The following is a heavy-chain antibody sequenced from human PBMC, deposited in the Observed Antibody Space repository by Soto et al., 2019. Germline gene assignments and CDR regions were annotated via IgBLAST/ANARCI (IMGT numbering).Heavy chain of an antibody. V-gene: IGHV4-34*01. J-gene: IGHJ6*02. CDR3: ARVTGHYYGMDV. CDR1: GGSFSGYY. Sequence: QVQLQQWGAGLLKPSETLSLTCAVYGGSFSGYYWSWIRQPPGKGLEWIGEINHSGSANYNPSLKSRVTISVDTSKNQFSLKLSSVTAADTAVYYCARVTGHYYGMDVWGQGTTVTVSS. CDR2: INHSGSA.